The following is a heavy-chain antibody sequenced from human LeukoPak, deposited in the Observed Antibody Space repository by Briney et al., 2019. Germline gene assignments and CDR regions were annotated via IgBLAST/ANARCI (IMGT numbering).Heavy chain of an antibody. CDR1: GFPFNAYW. D-gene: IGHD6-13*01. V-gene: IGHV3-7*03. J-gene: IGHJ4*02. CDR3: ARSLPYGTTWYGRSDF. Sequence: GGSLRLSCAASGFPFNAYWMTWVRQAPGKGLEWVANIRQDGDTKYYVDSAKGRFTISRDNAMNSLYLQMNSLRAEDTAIYYCARSLPYGTTWYGRSDFWGQGTLVTVSS. CDR2: IRQDGDTK.